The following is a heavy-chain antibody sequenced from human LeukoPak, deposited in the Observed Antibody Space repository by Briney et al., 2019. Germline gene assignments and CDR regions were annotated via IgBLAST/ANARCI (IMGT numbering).Heavy chain of an antibody. V-gene: IGHV1-69*04. CDR3: ARDYYGSGSPLDY. Sequence: ASVKVSCKASGFTFTTYGITWVRQAPGQGLEWMGRIIPILGIANYAQKFQGRVTITADKSTSTAYMELSSLRSEDTAVYYCARDYYGSGSPLDYWGQGTLVTVSS. D-gene: IGHD3-10*01. CDR2: IIPILGIA. J-gene: IGHJ4*02. CDR1: GFTFTTYG.